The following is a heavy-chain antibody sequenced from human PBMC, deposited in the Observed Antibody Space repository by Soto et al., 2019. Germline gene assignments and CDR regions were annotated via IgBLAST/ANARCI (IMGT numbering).Heavy chain of an antibody. Sequence: SETLSLTCTVSCGSISSSSYYWGWIRQPPGKGLEWIGSIYYSGSTYYNPSLKSRVTISVDTSKNQFSLKLSSVTAADTAVYYCARMVPESRYFVRPSVDYWGQGTLVTVSS. D-gene: IGHD3-9*01. V-gene: IGHV4-39*01. CDR1: CGSISSSSYY. J-gene: IGHJ4*02. CDR3: ARMVPESRYFVRPSVDY. CDR2: IYYSGST.